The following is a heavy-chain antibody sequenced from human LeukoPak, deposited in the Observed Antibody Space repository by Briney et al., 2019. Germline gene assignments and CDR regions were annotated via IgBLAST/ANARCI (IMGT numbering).Heavy chain of an antibody. D-gene: IGHD6-19*01. Sequence: SETLSLTCAVYGGSFSDYYWNWIRQPPGKGLEWIGEIHHGGTATYNPSLKSRVTMSVDTSKNQFSLRLSSMTAADTAVYYCARGRSSGWYSHWYFDLWGRGTLATVSS. V-gene: IGHV4-34*01. CDR3: ARGRSSGWYSHWYFDL. CDR2: IHHGGTA. J-gene: IGHJ2*01. CDR1: GGSFSDYY.